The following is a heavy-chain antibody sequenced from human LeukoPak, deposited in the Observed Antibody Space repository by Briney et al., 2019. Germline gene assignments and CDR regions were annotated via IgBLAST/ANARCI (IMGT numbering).Heavy chain of an antibody. CDR1: GFTFSSYS. V-gene: IGHV3-21*01. CDR3: ARDRHISAGY. CDR2: ISSSSSYI. Sequence: GGSLRLCCAASGFTFSSYSMNWVRQAPGKGLEWVSSISSSSSYIYYADSVKGRFTISRDNAKNSLYLQMNSLRAEDTAVYYCARDRHISAGYWGQGTLVTVSS. D-gene: IGHD6-19*01. J-gene: IGHJ4*02.